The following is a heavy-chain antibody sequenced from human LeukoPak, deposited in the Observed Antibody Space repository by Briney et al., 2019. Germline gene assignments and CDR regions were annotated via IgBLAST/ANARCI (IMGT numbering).Heavy chain of an antibody. CDR3: ARSRIVVVTAIANWFDP. J-gene: IGHJ5*02. D-gene: IGHD2-21*02. V-gene: IGHV1-18*01. Sequence: GASVKVSCKASGYTFTSYGISWVRQAPGQGLEWMGWISAYNGNTNYAQKLQGRVTMTTDTSTSTAYMELRSLRSDDTAVYYCARSRIVVVTAIANWFDPWGQGTLVTVSS. CDR1: GYTFTSYG. CDR2: ISAYNGNT.